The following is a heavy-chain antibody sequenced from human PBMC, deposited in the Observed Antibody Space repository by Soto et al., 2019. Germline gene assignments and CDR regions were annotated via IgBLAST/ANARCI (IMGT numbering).Heavy chain of an antibody. J-gene: IGHJ6*02. V-gene: IGHV1-46*01. CDR1: GYTFTSYY. Sequence: GASVKVCCKASGYTFTSYYMHWVRQAPGQGLEWMGIINPSGGSTSYAQKFQGRVTMTRDTSTSTVYMELSSLRSEDTAVYYCAREGMDSSSWYPDPLDYYYYYGMDVWGQGTTVTVSS. D-gene: IGHD6-13*01. CDR3: AREGMDSSSWYPDPLDYYYYYGMDV. CDR2: INPSGGST.